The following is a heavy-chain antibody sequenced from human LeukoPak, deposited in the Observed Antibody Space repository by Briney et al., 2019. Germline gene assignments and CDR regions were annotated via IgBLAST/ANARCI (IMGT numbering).Heavy chain of an antibody. CDR2: ISSSSSYI. CDR3: TTDSFALLGFDY. J-gene: IGHJ4*02. CDR1: GFTFSSYS. D-gene: IGHD1-26*01. Sequence: GGSLRLSCAASGFTFSSYSMNWVRQAPGKGLEWVSSISSSSSYIYYADSVKGRFTISRDNAKNSLYLQMNSLRAEDTAVYYCTTDSFALLGFDYWGQGTLVTVSS. V-gene: IGHV3-21*01.